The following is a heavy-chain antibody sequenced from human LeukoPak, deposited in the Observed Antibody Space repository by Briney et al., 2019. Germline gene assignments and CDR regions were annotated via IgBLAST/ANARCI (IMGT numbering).Heavy chain of an antibody. CDR2: ISSSSSYI. D-gene: IGHD6-13*01. V-gene: IGHV3-21*01. Sequence: GGSLRLSCAASGFAFSSHWMNWVRQAPGKGLEWVSSISSSSSYIYYADSVKGRFTISRDNAKNSLYLQMNSLRAEDTAVYYCARALQQQLVPVAFDIWGQGTMVTVSS. CDR1: GFAFSSHW. J-gene: IGHJ3*02. CDR3: ARALQQQLVPVAFDI.